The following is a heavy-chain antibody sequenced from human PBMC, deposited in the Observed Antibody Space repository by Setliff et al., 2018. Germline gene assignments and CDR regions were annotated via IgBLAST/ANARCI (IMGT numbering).Heavy chain of an antibody. CDR1: GGSVSPYF. V-gene: IGHV3-11*04. Sequence: LSLTCTVSGGSVSPYFWSWIRQPPGKGLEWVAYMSNWGTSIYYADSVRGRFTISRDNAKNSLYLQMNSLRAEDSAVYYCARDGVFYAMDFWGQGTTVTVS. CDR2: MSNWGTSI. J-gene: IGHJ6*02. CDR3: ARDGVFYAMDF. D-gene: IGHD3-10*01.